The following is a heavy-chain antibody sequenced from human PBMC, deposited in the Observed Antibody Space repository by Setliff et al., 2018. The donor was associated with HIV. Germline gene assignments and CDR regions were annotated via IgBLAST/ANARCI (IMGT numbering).Heavy chain of an antibody. CDR1: GDSISSYS. CDR3: ARRIDDSGSFPDKNWFDT. Sequence: SESLSLTCTVSGDSISSYSWNWIRQSPGGGLEWIGFIFSSGSTKYNPSLQSRVTMSIDTSKNQFSLRLTSVTAADTAVYYCARRIDDSGSFPDKNWFDTWGQGSLVTVSS. CDR2: IFSSGST. V-gene: IGHV4-4*09. J-gene: IGHJ5*02. D-gene: IGHD3-10*01.